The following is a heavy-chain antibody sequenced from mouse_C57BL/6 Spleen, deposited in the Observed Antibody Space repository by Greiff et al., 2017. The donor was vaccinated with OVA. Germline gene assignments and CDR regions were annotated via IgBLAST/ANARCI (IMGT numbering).Heavy chain of an antibody. CDR2: INPYNGGT. CDR1: GYTFTDYY. D-gene: IGHD2-10*02. CDR3: ARPEGEGYDWYCDV. J-gene: IGHJ1*03. V-gene: IGHV1-19*01. Sequence: VQLQQSGPVLVKPGASVKMSCKASGYTFTDYYMNWVKQSHGKSLEWIGVINPYNGGTSYNQKFKGKATLTVDKSSSTAYMELNSLTSEDSAFYCCARPEGEGYDWYCDVWGTGTTVTVSS.